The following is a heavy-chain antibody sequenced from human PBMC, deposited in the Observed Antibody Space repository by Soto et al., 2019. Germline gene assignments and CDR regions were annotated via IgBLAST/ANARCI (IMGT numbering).Heavy chain of an antibody. CDR3: ARRGLTAIDY. CDR1: GYTFTGYF. J-gene: IGHJ4*02. D-gene: IGHD7-27*01. Sequence: ASVKVSCKASGYTFTGYFLHWVRQAPGQGLEWMGWINPNTGGTNYAQKFQGWVTMTRDTSISTAYMELSRLTSDDTAVYYCARRGLTAIDYWAQRTLVTVSS. CDR2: INPNTGGT. V-gene: IGHV1-2*04.